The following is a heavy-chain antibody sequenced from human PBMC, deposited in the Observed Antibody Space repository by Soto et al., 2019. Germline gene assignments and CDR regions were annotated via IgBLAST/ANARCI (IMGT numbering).Heavy chain of an antibody. CDR1: GYTFTEYD. J-gene: IGHJ6*03. Sequence: QVQLVQSGAEVKKPGASVKVSCKTSGYTFTEYDVTWVRQATGQGLEWMGWMSPNSDNIGYVQKFQGRLTMPRNTSTSTAYMELSSLRAEDTAVYYCARLASPGQYYYMDVWGTGTTVTIS. CDR2: MSPNSDNI. V-gene: IGHV1-8*01. CDR3: ARLASPGQYYYMDV.